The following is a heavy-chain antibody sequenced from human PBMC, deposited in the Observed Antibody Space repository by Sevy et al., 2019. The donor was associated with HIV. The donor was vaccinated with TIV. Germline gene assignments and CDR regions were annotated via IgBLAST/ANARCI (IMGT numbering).Heavy chain of an antibody. CDR2: ICGGDGST. J-gene: IGHJ3*02. Sequence: GGSLRLSCAASGFRFSSFAMIWVRQAPGKGLEWVSEICGGDGSTYYADSVKGRFTISRDNSNNTVFLQMSTLRAEDTALYYSAKGCYSDYFGADTLDIWGQGTMVTVSS. V-gene: IGHV3-23*01. CDR3: AKGCYSDYFGADTLDI. CDR1: GFRFSSFA. D-gene: IGHD3-22*01.